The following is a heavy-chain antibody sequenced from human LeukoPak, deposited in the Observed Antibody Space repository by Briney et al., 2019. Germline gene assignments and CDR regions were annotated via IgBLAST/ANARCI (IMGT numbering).Heavy chain of an antibody. CDR3: ARAYYSDITDYPYIGY. CDR1: GFTFSTYG. Sequence: GGSLRLSCATSGFTFSTYGMHWVRQAPGKGLEWVVVIWYDGNNKFYVDSVRGRFTISRDNSKNTLYLQMNSLRAEDTAVYYCARAYYSDITDYPYIGYWGQGVLVTVSS. CDR2: IWYDGNNK. D-gene: IGHD3-22*01. V-gene: IGHV3-33*01. J-gene: IGHJ4*02.